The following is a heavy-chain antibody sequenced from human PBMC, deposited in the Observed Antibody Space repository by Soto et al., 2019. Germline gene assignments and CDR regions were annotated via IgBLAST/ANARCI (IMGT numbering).Heavy chain of an antibody. Sequence: PSETLSLTCTVSGGSISSGENFWNWIRQSPGKGLEWIGYIHHSGSTYYNPSLKSRLTISVDTSKNQISLKLNSVTAADTAVYYCARDTGTYPYYFDYWGHGTLVTVSS. CDR1: GGSISSGENF. CDR3: ARDTGTYPYYFDY. J-gene: IGHJ4*01. V-gene: IGHV4-30-4*01. D-gene: IGHD1-26*01. CDR2: IHHSGST.